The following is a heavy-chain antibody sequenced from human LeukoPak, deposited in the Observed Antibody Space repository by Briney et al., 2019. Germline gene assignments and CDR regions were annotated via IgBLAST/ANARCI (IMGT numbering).Heavy chain of an antibody. CDR2: ISGSSDTI. CDR1: GFTFSSDS. D-gene: IGHD3-10*01. Sequence: PGGSLRLSCAASGFTFSSDSMNWVRQAPGKGLEWASYISGSSDTIYYADSVRGRFTISRDNAKNSLYLQMNSLRAEDTAVYYCARQTRDYYGSGTDWGQGTLVTVSS. CDR3: ARQTRDYYGSGTD. V-gene: IGHV3-48*04. J-gene: IGHJ4*02.